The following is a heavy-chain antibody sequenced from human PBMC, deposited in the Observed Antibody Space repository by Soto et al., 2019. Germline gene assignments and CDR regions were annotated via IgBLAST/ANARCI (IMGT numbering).Heavy chain of an antibody. CDR3: ARTPTP. CDR2: IYHSGST. Sequence: PSETLSLTCAVYGGSFSGYYWSWIRQPPGKGLEWIGYIYHSGSTYYNPSLKSRVTISVDRSKNQFSLKLSSVTAADTAVYYCARTPTPWGQGTLVTVSS. V-gene: IGHV4-34*01. J-gene: IGHJ5*02. CDR1: GGSFSGYY. D-gene: IGHD1-26*01.